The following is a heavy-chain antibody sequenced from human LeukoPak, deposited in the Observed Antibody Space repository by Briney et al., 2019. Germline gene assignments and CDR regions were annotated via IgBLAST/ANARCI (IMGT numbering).Heavy chain of an antibody. J-gene: IGHJ4*02. Sequence: GGSLRLSCAASGLTFNKYAMNWVRQAPGKGLEGAAAISGSGDSTWYRDSVKGRFTISRDNSKNTLWLQMNSLRAEDTAVYYCAKEIRGSGLFDYWGQGTLVTVSS. CDR3: AKEIRGSGLFDY. CDR1: GLTFNKYA. V-gene: IGHV3-23*01. CDR2: ISGSGDST. D-gene: IGHD3-10*01.